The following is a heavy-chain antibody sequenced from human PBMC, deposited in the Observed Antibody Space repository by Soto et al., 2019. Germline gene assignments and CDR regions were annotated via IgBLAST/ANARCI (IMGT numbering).Heavy chain of an antibody. Sequence: GGSLRLSCAASGFTFDDYTMHWVRQAPGKGLEWVSLISWDGGSTYYADSVKGRFTISRDNSKNSLYLQMNSLRTEDTALYYCAKDSDPILGFGESTFDYWGQGTLVTVSS. CDR3: AKDSDPILGFGESTFDY. J-gene: IGHJ4*02. D-gene: IGHD3-10*01. V-gene: IGHV3-43*01. CDR1: GFTFDDYT. CDR2: ISWDGGST.